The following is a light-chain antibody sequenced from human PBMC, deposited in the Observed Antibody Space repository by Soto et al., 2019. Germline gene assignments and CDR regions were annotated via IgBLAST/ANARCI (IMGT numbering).Light chain of an antibody. V-gene: IGKV1-5*03. Sequence: DIHLTQSPSTLSASVGDRVTITCRASQSISILLAWYQQKPGKAPNHLIYATSTLETGVSSRFSGSGSGTEFTLTISRLQPDDSATYYCQHYNDFSWTFGQGTKVEIK. CDR1: QSISIL. CDR2: ATS. CDR3: QHYNDFSWT. J-gene: IGKJ1*01.